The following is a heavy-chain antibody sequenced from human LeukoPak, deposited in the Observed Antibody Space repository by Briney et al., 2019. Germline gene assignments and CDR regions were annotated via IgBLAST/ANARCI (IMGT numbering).Heavy chain of an antibody. CDR2: IKQDGSQK. Sequence: RGALRLSFAASWFTLSTYLVSWGRQAPGKRLEGVGNIKQDGSQKYYVDSLRGRFTISRDNAKNSRYLQMNNLTAQGTPHYYLARLYCSGPTCYATLDSWGQGKLV. V-gene: IGHV3-7*04. J-gene: IGHJ4*02. CDR1: WFTLSTYL. D-gene: IGHD2/OR15-2a*01. CDR3: ARLYCSGPTCYATLDS.